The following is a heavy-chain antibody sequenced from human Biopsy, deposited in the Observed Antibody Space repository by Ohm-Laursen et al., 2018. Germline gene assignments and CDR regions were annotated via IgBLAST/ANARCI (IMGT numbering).Heavy chain of an antibody. D-gene: IGHD3-22*01. CDR1: GLIFSDYY. Sequence: SLRLSCAASGLIFSDYYMSWIRQAPGKGLEWIAYISARDGVVYYADSVKGRFTISRDNTNNSLYLQMTSLRPEDTAVFYCARGKYKDFSTGLPRPYHYTLDSWGQGTLVTVSP. CDR3: ARGKYKDFSTGLPRPYHYTLDS. J-gene: IGHJ4*02. V-gene: IGHV3-11*01. CDR2: ISARDGVV.